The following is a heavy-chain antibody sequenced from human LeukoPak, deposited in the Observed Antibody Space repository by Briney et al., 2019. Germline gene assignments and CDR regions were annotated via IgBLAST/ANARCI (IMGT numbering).Heavy chain of an antibody. D-gene: IGHD5-12*01. CDR3: ARNENSGWGYFDY. V-gene: IGHV3-53*01. CDR1: GFTVSSSY. CDR2: IYSGGNS. Sequence: GGSLRLSCAASGFTVSSSYMSWVRQAPGKGLEWVSVIYSGGNSYHADSVKGRFTISRDNSKDTLYLQMNSLRAEDTAVYYCARNENSGWGYFDYWGQGTLVTVSS. J-gene: IGHJ4*02.